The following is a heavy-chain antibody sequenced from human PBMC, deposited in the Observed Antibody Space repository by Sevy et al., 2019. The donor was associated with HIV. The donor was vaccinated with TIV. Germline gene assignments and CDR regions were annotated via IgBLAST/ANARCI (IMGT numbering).Heavy chain of an antibody. V-gene: IGHV3-7*01. CDR1: GFTFSNYW. CDR3: VRAIQSDGSF. J-gene: IGHJ4*02. CDR2: IKQDASEI. D-gene: IGHD6-19*01. Sequence: GGSLRLSCAASGFTFSNYWMTWVRQAPGKGLEWVAYIKQDASEIYYVDSVKGRFIISRDNAENSLYLQMNSLRVEDTALYYCVRAIQSDGSFWGQGALVTVSS.